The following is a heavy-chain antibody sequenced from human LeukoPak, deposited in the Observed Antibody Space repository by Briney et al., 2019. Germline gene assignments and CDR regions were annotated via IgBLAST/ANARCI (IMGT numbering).Heavy chain of an antibody. J-gene: IGHJ4*02. CDR2: IKSKTDGGTI. V-gene: IGHV3-15*01. D-gene: IGHD5-18*01. Sequence: GGSLRLSCAASGFTFSDAWMSWVRQAPGKGLEWVGRIKSKTDGGTIDYAAPVKGRFTISRDDSKNTLYLQMNSLKSEDTAVYYCSSLAMISGVMPFDYWGQGTLVTVSS. CDR3: SSLAMISGVMPFDY. CDR1: GFTFSDAW.